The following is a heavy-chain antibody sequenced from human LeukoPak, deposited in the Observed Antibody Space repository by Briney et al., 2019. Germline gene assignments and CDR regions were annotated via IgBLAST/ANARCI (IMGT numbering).Heavy chain of an antibody. V-gene: IGHV4-61*01. CDR3: ARERSSYNYMRVY. CDR1: GGSVSSGTYY. D-gene: IGHD5-18*01. CDR2: IYFNGST. J-gene: IGHJ4*02. Sequence: SETLSLTCTVSGGSVSSGTYYWTWIRQPPGKGLERIGYIYFNGSTKYNPSLKSRVTISVDTSKNQFSLRLSSVTVADTAVYYCARERSSYNYMRVYWGQGTLVTVSS.